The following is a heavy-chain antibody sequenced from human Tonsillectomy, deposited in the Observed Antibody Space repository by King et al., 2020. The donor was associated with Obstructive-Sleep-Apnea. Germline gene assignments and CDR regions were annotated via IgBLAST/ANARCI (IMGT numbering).Heavy chain of an antibody. CDR1: EYGFTSYW. CDR2: IYPGDSDS. Sequence: EQLVQSGAEVKKPGESLKISCKGSEYGFTSYWIGRVRQMPGKGLEWWGIIYPGDSDSRYTPAFQGRGTIPADKSLSTAYLQWSSLKASDTAMYYCAAGSGYYLEFGYWGQGTLVTVSS. D-gene: IGHD3-22*01. CDR3: AAGSGYYLEFGY. J-gene: IGHJ4*02. V-gene: IGHV5-51*01.